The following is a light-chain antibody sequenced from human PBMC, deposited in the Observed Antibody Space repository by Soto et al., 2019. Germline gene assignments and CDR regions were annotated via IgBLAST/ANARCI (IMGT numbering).Light chain of an antibody. CDR1: TSDVGGYNY. V-gene: IGLV2-14*01. J-gene: IGLJ1*01. Sequence: QSALTQPASVSASPGQSITISCTGTTSDVGGYNYVSWYQQHPGKVPKLLIHEVSNRPSGVSNRFSGSKSGNTASLTISGLQAEDEADYYCLSKTSSISYVFGTGTQVTVL. CDR3: LSKTSSISYV. CDR2: EVS.